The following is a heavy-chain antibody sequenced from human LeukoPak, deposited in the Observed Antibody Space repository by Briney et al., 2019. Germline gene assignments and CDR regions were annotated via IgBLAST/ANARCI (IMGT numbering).Heavy chain of an antibody. J-gene: IGHJ6*03. D-gene: IGHD2-8*01. CDR3: ARKNGYYYYYIDV. CDR2: ISAYNGNT. V-gene: IGHV1-18*01. CDR1: SYTFTSYG. Sequence: ASVQVSCKASSYTFTSYGISWVRQAPGHGLEWMGWISAYNGNTTYAQKLQGRVTMTTDTSTRTAYMELRSLRSDDTAVYYCARKNGYYYYYIDVWGKGTTVTVSS.